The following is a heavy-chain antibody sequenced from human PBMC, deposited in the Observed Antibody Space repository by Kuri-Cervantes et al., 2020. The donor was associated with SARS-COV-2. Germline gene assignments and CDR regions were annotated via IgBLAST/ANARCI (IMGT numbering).Heavy chain of an antibody. CDR3: AKILTPGYFSGGSCYLGGY. J-gene: IGHJ4*02. Sequence: GGSLRLSCAASGFTFSSYAMSWVRQAPGKGLEWVSAISGSGGSTYYADSVKGRFTISRDNSKNTLYLQMNSLRAEDTAVYYCAKILTPGYFSGGSCYLGGYWCQGTLVTVSS. CDR1: GFTFSSYA. CDR2: ISGSGGST. V-gene: IGHV3-23*01. D-gene: IGHD2-15*01.